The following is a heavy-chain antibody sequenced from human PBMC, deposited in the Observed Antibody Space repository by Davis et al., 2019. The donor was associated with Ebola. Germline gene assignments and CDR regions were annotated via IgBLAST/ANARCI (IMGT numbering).Heavy chain of an antibody. CDR1: GGSISSYY. V-gene: IGHV4-59*01. Sequence: PGGSLRLSCTVSGGSISSYYWSWIRQPPGKGLEWIGYIYYSGSTNYNPSLKSRVTISVDTSKNQFSLKLSSVTAADTAVYYCAREDSTYFDYWGQGTLVTVSS. J-gene: IGHJ4*02. CDR2: IYYSGST. D-gene: IGHD6-13*01. CDR3: AREDSTYFDY.